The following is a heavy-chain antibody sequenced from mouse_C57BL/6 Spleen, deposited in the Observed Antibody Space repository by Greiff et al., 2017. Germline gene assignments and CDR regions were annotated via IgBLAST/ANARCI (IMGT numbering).Heavy chain of an antibody. Sequence: VQLQQSGAELVRPGASVKLSCTASGFNIKDYYMHWVKQRPEQGLEWIGRIDPEDGDTEYAPKFQGKATMTADTSSNTAYLQLSSRTAEDTAVYYCTTGYGSSLFAYWGQGTLVTVSA. CDR2: IDPEDGDT. CDR1: GFNIKDYY. D-gene: IGHD1-1*01. CDR3: TTGYGSSLFAY. V-gene: IGHV14-1*01. J-gene: IGHJ3*01.